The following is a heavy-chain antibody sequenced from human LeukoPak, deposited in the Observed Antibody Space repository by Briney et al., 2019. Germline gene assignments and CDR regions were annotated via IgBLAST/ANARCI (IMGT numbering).Heavy chain of an antibody. CDR2: INHSGST. J-gene: IGHJ4*02. CDR1: GGSFSGYY. Sequence: SETLSLTCAVYGGSFSGYYWSWIRQPPGKGLEWIGEINHSGSTNYNPSLKSRVTISVDTSKNQFSLKLSSVTAADTAVYYCARLKRSTARYGYDYWGQGTLVTVSS. D-gene: IGHD5/OR15-5a*01. V-gene: IGHV4-34*01. CDR3: ARLKRSTARYGYDY.